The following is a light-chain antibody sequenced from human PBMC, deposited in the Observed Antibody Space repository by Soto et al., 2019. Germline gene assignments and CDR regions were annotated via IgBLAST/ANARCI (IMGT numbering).Light chain of an antibody. CDR3: QQYNGLPPT. CDR1: QSVSND. CDR2: GAS. J-gene: IGKJ1*01. Sequence: EIVMTQSPGTLSVSPGERATLSCRASQSVSNDLAWIQQRPGQPPRLLIYGASARATGIPARFSGSGSGTEFTLTISSLQPEDFADYSCQQYNGLPPTFGQGTKVEIK. V-gene: IGKV3-15*01.